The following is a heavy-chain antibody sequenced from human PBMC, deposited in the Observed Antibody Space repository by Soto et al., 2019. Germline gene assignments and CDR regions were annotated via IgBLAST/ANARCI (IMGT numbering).Heavy chain of an antibody. J-gene: IGHJ3*02. CDR2: IDPSDSYT. D-gene: IGHD2-21*01. CDR3: AVVRHIVVVPYAFDI. Sequence: PGESLKISCNGSGYSFTSYWISWVRQMPWKGLEWMGRIDPSDSYTNYSPSFQGHVTISADKSISTAYLQWSSLKASDTAMYYCAVVRHIVVVPYAFDIWGQGTMVTVSS. V-gene: IGHV5-10-1*01. CDR1: GYSFTSYW.